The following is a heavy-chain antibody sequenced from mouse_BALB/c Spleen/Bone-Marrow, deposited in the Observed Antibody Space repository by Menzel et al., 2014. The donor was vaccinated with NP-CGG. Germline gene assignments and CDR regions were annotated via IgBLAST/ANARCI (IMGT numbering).Heavy chain of an antibody. CDR3: ARGGFGFAY. Sequence: VQLKESGPELVKPGAPMKISCKASGYSFTGYSMNWVKQSHGRNLEWIGLINPYNGGTSYNQKFKGKATITVDKSSSTAYMELLSLTSEDSAGYYCARGGFGFAYWGRGTLVTVSA. V-gene: IGHV1-18*01. J-gene: IGHJ3*01. CDR2: INPYNGGT. CDR1: GYSFTGYS.